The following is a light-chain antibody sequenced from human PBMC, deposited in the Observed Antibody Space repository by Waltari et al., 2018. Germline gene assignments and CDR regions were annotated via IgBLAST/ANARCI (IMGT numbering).Light chain of an antibody. J-gene: IGKJ4*01. CDR1: QSLSNY. CDR2: DAS. V-gene: IGKV3-11*01. Sequence: EIVLTQSPATLSLSPGERATLSCRASQSLSNYLAWYQQKPGQAPRLLIYDASSRATGVPARFSGSASGTDFTLTISSLEPEDSAVYYCQQRSVRRAFGGGTKVEIK. CDR3: QQRSVRRA.